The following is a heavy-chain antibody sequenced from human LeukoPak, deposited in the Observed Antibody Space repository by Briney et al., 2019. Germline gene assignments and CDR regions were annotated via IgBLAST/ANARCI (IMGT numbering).Heavy chain of an antibody. CDR3: ASTSSSWYSSWFDP. Sequence: VASVKVSCKASGYTFTSYGISWVRQAPGQGLEWMGWISAYNGNTNYAQKLQGRVTITTDTSTSTAYMELRSLRSDDTAVYYCASTSSSWYSSWFDPWGQGTLVTVSS. CDR2: ISAYNGNT. V-gene: IGHV1-18*01. D-gene: IGHD6-13*01. CDR1: GYTFTSYG. J-gene: IGHJ5*02.